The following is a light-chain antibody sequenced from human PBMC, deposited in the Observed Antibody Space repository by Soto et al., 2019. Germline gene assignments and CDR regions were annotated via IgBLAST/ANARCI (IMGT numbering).Light chain of an antibody. V-gene: IGKV3-11*01. J-gene: IGKJ5*01. CDR2: DAS. CDR1: QSVSSY. CDR3: QQRSNWHPIT. Sequence: EIVLTQSPATLSLSPGERATLSSRASQSVSSYLAWYQQKPGQAPRLIIYDASNRANGIPARFSGSGSGTDFTLTISSLEPEDFAFYYCQQRSNWHPITFGQGTRLEIK.